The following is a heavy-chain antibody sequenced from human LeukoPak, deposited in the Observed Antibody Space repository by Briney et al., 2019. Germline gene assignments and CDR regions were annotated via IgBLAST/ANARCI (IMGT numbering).Heavy chain of an antibody. CDR2: IYYSGST. D-gene: IGHD3-16*02. CDR1: GGSISSGDYY. V-gene: IGHV4-30-4*08. J-gene: IGHJ3*02. CDR3: ARDPPNYDYVWGSYRSGAFDI. Sequence: PSETLSLTCTVSGGSISSGDYYWSWIRQPPGKGLEWIGYIYYSGSTYYNPSLKSRVTISVDTSKNQFSLKLSSVTAADTAVYYCARDPPNYDYVWGSYRSGAFDIWGQGTMVTVSS.